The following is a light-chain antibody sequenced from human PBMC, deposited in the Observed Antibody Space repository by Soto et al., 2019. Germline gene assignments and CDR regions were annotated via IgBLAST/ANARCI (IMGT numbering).Light chain of an antibody. CDR3: QTWDTGIVL. CDR2: VNSDGSH. Sequence: QLVLTQSPSASASLGASVKLTCTLSSGHSNYAIAWHHQLPEKGPRYLMKVNSDGSHSKGDGIPDRFSDSSSGAERYLTISSLQSEDEADYYCQTWDTGIVLFGGGTKLTVL. V-gene: IGLV4-69*01. CDR1: SGHSNYA. J-gene: IGLJ2*01.